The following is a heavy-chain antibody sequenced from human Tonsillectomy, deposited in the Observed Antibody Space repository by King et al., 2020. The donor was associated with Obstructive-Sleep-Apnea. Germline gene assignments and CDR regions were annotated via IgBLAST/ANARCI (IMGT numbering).Heavy chain of an antibody. V-gene: IGHV2-5*02. J-gene: IGHJ4*02. CDR1: GFSLSTSGVG. Sequence: HITLKESGPTLVKPTQTLTLTCTFSGFSLSTSGVGVGWIRQPPGKALEWLALIYWDDDNLYSPSLRTRLTITKDTSKNQVVLIMTNMDPVDSATYFCAHRRGATYFFDYWAQGTLVTVSS. D-gene: IGHD4/OR15-4a*01. CDR2: IYWDDDN. CDR3: AHRRGATYFFDY.